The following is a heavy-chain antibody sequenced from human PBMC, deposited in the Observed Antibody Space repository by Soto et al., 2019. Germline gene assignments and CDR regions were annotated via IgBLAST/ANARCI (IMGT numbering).Heavy chain of an antibody. V-gene: IGHV4-31*03. D-gene: IGHD6-13*01. J-gene: IGHJ5*02. Sequence: SETLSLTCTVSGGSISSGGYYWSWIRQHPGKGLEWIGYIYYSGSTYYNPSLKSRVTISVDTSKNQFSLKLSSVTAADTAVYYCARVIPIGSSWDYIRFDPSGQRTLPT. CDR3: ARVIPIGSSWDYIRFDP. CDR1: GGSISSGGYY. CDR2: IYYSGST.